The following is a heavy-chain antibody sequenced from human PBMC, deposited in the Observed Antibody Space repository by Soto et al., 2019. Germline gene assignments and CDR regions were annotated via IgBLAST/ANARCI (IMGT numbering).Heavy chain of an antibody. CDR2: IYYGGST. J-gene: IGHJ6*02. CDR1: GGSISSGGYY. Sequence: SKTLSLTCTVSGGSISSGGYYWSWIRQHPGKGLEWIGYIYYGGSTYYNPSLKSRVTISVDTSKNQFSLKLSSVTAADTAVYYCARDRVRAALGPGDYYYYGMDVWSQGTTV. V-gene: IGHV4-31*03. CDR3: ARDRVRAALGPGDYYYYGMDV. D-gene: IGHD3-10*01.